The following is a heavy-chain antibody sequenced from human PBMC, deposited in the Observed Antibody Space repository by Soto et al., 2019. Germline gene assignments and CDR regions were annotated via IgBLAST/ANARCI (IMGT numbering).Heavy chain of an antibody. CDR1: GYTFRNFG. CDR3: ASDRGTYFDY. Sequence: QVQLVQSGAEVKKPGASVRVSYKASGYTFRNFGYSWLRQAPGQRPEWMGWIAAYNGDTNFAPSLRGRLTMTTDTSTTTVYMELNSLTSDDTAVYYCASDRGTYFDYWGQGTLVTVSS. V-gene: IGHV1-18*01. CDR2: IAAYNGDT. J-gene: IGHJ4*02.